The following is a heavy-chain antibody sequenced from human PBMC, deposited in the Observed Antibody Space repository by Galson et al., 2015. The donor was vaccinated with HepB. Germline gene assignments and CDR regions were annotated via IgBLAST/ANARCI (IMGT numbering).Heavy chain of an antibody. D-gene: IGHD2-21*02. J-gene: IGHJ4*02. CDR2: IGGSGTTT. V-gene: IGHV3-23*01. CDR1: GFTFTRYA. CDR3: AAQHPAYCGGDCSQFDY. Sequence: SLRLSCAASGFTFTRYAMNWVRQAPGKGLEWVSSIGGSGTTTYYADSVKGRFTISRDNAEKSLFLQLNSLRVEDTALYYCAAQHPAYCGGDCSQFDYWGQGTLVTVSS.